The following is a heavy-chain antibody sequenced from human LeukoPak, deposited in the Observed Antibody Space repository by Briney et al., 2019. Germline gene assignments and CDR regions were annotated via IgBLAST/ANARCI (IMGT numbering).Heavy chain of an antibody. CDR3: ARGQGLSGVADL. D-gene: IGHD5-12*01. CDR1: GYIFTDFW. J-gene: IGHJ5*02. Sequence: GESLQISCKGAGYIFTDFWIGWGRQLPGKGLEGMGVIYPRDSDTRYSPSLRGQVTISVDKSINTAYLQRSALKASDTAMYYCARGQGLSGVADLWGPGTLITVSS. CDR2: IYPRDSDT. V-gene: IGHV5-51*01.